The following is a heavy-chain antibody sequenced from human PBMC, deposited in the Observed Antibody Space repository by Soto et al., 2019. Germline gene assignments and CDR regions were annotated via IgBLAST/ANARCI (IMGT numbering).Heavy chain of an antibody. CDR2: ISGSGGST. J-gene: IGHJ6*02. D-gene: IGHD4-4*01. Sequence: GGSLRLSCAASGFTFSSYAMSWVRQAPGKGLEWVSAISGSGGSTYYADSVKGRLTISRDNSKNTLYLQMNSLRAEDTAVYYCAKAPIRVTYYYYYGMDVWGQGTTVTVSS. V-gene: IGHV3-23*01. CDR3: AKAPIRVTYYYYYGMDV. CDR1: GFTFSSYA.